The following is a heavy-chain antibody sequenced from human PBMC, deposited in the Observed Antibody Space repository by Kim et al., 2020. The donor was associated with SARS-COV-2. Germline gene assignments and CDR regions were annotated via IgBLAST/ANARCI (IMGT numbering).Heavy chain of an antibody. V-gene: IGHV1-69*04. CDR1: GGTFSGYD. J-gene: IGHJ5*02. Sequence: SVKVSCKASGGTFSGYDITWVRQAPGQGLEWMGRIIPIAGIPKYAQKFQGRVTITADKSVTTSYMELTSLTSDDTAVYYCARGGDCSSTSCWWFKPWGQGPLVTVSS. CDR3: ARGGDCSSTSCWWFKP. CDR2: IIPIAGIP. D-gene: IGHD2-21*01.